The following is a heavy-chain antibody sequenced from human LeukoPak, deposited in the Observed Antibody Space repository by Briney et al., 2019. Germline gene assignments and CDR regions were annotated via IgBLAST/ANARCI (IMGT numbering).Heavy chain of an antibody. CDR3: ARDSGLWTTVQWLVRSKENAFDY. CDR2: IIPIFGTA. CDR1: GGTFSSYA. J-gene: IGHJ4*02. V-gene: IGHV1-69*01. Sequence: GSSVKVSCKASGGTFSSYAISWVRQAPGQGLEWMGGIIPIFGTANYAQKFQGRVTITADESTSTAYMELSSLRAEDTAVYYCARDSGLWTTVQWLVRSKENAFDYWGQGTLVTVSS. D-gene: IGHD6-19*01.